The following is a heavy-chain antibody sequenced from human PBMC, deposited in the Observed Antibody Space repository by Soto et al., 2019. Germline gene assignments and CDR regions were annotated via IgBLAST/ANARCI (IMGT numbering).Heavy chain of an antibody. V-gene: IGHV3-74*01. CDR3: ARDLGVDYYDSSGYIDY. CDR1: GFTFSSYW. J-gene: IGHJ4*02. D-gene: IGHD3-22*01. Sequence: GGSLRLSCAASGFTFSSYWMHWVRQAPGKGLVWVSRINSDGSSTSYADSVKGRFTISRDNAKNTLYLQMNSLRAEDTAVYYCARDLGVDYYDSSGYIDYWGQGTLVTVSS. CDR2: INSDGSST.